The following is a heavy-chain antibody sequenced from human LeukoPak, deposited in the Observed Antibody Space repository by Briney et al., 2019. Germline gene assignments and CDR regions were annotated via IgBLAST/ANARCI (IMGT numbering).Heavy chain of an antibody. CDR1: GGSFSGYY. CDR2: INHSGST. Sequence: SETLSLTCAVYGGSFSGYYWSRIRQPPGKGLEWIGEINHSGSTNYNPSLKSRVTISVDTSKNQFSLKLSSVAAADTAVYYCARATYSSSLGYWGQGTLVTVSS. V-gene: IGHV4-34*01. J-gene: IGHJ4*02. CDR3: ARATYSSSLGY. D-gene: IGHD6-13*01.